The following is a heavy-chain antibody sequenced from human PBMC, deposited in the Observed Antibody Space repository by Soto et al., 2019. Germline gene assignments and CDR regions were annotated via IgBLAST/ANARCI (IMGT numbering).Heavy chain of an antibody. Sequence: ASVKVSCKASGYVFTNYYIHWVRQAPGQGLEWMGIIKTAGGDTNYAQKFRGRVTITADTSANTVYLELSSLRSEDTAVYYCASTKYDSSAYYYWYLGLWGRGTLVTVSS. CDR3: ASTKYDSSAYYYWYLGL. J-gene: IGHJ2*01. CDR2: IKTAGGDT. CDR1: GYVFTNYY. V-gene: IGHV1-46*01. D-gene: IGHD3-22*01.